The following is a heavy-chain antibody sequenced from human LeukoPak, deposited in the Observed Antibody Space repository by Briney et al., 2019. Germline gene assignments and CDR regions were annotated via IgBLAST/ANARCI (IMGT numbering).Heavy chain of an antibody. D-gene: IGHD2-15*01. CDR2: INSDGSST. V-gene: IGHV3-74*01. J-gene: IGHJ4*02. Sequence: PGGSLRLSCAASGFTFSNYWMHWVRQAPGKGLVWVSRINSDGSSTSYADSVKGRFTISRDNAKNTLYLQMNSLRAEDTAVYYCAREVGVVVVAATGYFDYWGQGTLVTVSS. CDR3: AREVGVVVVAATGYFDY. CDR1: GFTFSNYW.